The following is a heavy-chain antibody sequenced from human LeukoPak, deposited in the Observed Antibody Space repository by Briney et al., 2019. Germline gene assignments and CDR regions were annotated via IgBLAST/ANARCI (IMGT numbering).Heavy chain of an antibody. D-gene: IGHD6-19*01. CDR1: GGSISSGSYY. Sequence: SETLSLTCTVSGGSISSGSYYWSWIRQPAGKGLEWIGRIYTSGSTNYNPSLKSRVTMSVDTSKNQFSLKLSSVTAADTAVYYCARDVGYSSANIDYWGQGTLVTVSS. J-gene: IGHJ4*02. CDR3: ARDVGYSSANIDY. CDR2: IYTSGST. V-gene: IGHV4-61*02.